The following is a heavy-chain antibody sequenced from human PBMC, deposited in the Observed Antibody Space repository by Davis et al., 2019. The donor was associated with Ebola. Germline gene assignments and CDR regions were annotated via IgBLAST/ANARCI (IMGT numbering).Heavy chain of an antibody. CDR1: GGTFSSYT. V-gene: IGHV1-69*02. CDR3: ARGVAVALNWYFDL. J-gene: IGHJ2*01. D-gene: IGHD6-19*01. Sequence: SVKVSCKASGGTFSSYTISWVRQAPGQGLEWIGRIIPSRDIANHGQKFQGRVTITADESTSIAYMELSSLRSDDTAVYYCARGVAVALNWYFDLWGRGTLVTVSS. CDR2: IIPSRDIA.